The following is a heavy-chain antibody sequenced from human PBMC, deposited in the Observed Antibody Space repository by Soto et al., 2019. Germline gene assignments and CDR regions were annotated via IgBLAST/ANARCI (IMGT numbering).Heavy chain of an antibody. J-gene: IGHJ4*02. Sequence: QVHLVQSGAEVRKPGASVKVSCKASGYTFSSYAMHWVRQAPGQRLEWMGWINAGYGNTKSSQKFQDRVTISRDTSASTADMELNSLRSEDTAVYYCARDTGDGTFDFWGQGTLVTVSS. CDR1: GYTFSSYA. CDR2: INAGYGNT. CDR3: ARDTGDGTFDF. D-gene: IGHD7-27*01. V-gene: IGHV1-3*01.